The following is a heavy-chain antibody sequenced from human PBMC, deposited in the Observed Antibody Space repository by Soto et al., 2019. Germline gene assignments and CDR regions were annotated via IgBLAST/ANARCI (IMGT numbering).Heavy chain of an antibody. D-gene: IGHD3-16*01. J-gene: IGHJ5*02. V-gene: IGHV1-18*01. CDR2: ISAYNGNT. CDR1: GYTFTSYG. CDR3: ARVRAMLTENWFDP. Sequence: ASVKVSCKASGYTFTSYGISWVRQAPGQGLEWMGWISAYNGNTNYAQKLQGRVTMTTDTSTSTAYMELRSLRSDDTAVYYCARVRAMLTENWFDPWGQGTLVTVSS.